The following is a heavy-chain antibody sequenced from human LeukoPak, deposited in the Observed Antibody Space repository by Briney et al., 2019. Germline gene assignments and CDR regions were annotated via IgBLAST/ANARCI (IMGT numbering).Heavy chain of an antibody. CDR2: ISYDGSNK. Sequence: GGSLRLSCAASGFTFSSYGMHWVRQAPGKGLEWVAVISYDGSNKYYADSVKGRFTISRDNSKNTLFLQMNSLRAEDTAVYYCARAQLEQLWLLFDYWGQGTLVTVSS. J-gene: IGHJ4*02. V-gene: IGHV3-30*03. D-gene: IGHD5-18*01. CDR1: GFTFSSYG. CDR3: ARAQLEQLWLLFDY.